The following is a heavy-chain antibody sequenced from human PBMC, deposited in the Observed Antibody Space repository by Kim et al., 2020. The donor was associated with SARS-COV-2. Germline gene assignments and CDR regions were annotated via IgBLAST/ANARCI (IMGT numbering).Heavy chain of an antibody. D-gene: IGHD6-25*01. CDR2: IFPLDSDT. Sequence: GESLKISCKVSGYSFTNHWIGWVRQMPGKGLECMGIIFPLDSDTRYSPAFQGQVTISVDKSISTAFLQWTTLKASDTAIYYCARVGAAAVPFDYWGQGTLVTFSS. V-gene: IGHV5-51*01. CDR3: ARVGAAAVPFDY. J-gene: IGHJ4*02. CDR1: GYSFTNHW.